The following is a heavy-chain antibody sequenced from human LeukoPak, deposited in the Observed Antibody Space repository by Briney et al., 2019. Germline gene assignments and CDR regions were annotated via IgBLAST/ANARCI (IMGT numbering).Heavy chain of an antibody. D-gene: IGHD3-9*01. CDR2: INHSGST. CDR3: ARRRYFDWLSPFDY. V-gene: IGHV4-34*01. CDR1: GWSFSGYY. J-gene: IGHJ4*02. Sequence: SETLSLTCAVYGWSFSGYYWSWIRQPPGKGLEWIGEINHSGSTNYNPSLKSRVTISVDTSKNQFSLKLSSVTAADTGVYYCARRRYFDWLSPFDYWGQGTLVTVSS.